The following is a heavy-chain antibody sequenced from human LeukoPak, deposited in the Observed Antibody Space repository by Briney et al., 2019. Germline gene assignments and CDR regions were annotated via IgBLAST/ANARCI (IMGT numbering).Heavy chain of an antibody. CDR2: IIPIFGTA. CDR3: ARGLTGIAARHGRDNYYYYMDV. V-gene: IGHV1-69*05. D-gene: IGHD6-6*01. Sequence: SVKVSCKASGGTFSSYAISWVRQAPGQGLEWMGGIIPIFGTANYAQKFQGRVTITTDESTSTAYMELSSLRSEDTAVYYCARGLTGIAARHGRDNYYYYMDVWGKGTTVTVSS. CDR1: GGTFSSYA. J-gene: IGHJ6*03.